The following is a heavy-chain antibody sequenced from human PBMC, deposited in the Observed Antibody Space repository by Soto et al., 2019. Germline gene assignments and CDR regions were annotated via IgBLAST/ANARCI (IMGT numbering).Heavy chain of an antibody. CDR2: ISSSSSYI. D-gene: IGHD3-3*01. Sequence: GGSLRLSCAASGFTFSSYSMNWVRQAPGKGLEWVSSISSSSSYIYYADSVKGRFTISRDNAKNSLYLQMNSLRAEDTAVYYCARDRGFGVADRPLDVWGQGTTVTVSS. CDR1: GFTFSSYS. CDR3: ARDRGFGVADRPLDV. J-gene: IGHJ6*02. V-gene: IGHV3-21*01.